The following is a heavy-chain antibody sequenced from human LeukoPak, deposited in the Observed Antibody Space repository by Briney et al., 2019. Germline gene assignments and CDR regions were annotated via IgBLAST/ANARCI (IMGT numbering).Heavy chain of an antibody. V-gene: IGHV1-8*03. J-gene: IGHJ4*02. CDR1: GYTFTSYD. CDR3: ARFDYGDYGFYFDY. Sequence: ASVKVSCKASGYTFTSYDINWVRQATGQGLEWMGWMNPNSGNTGYAQKFQGRVTITRNTSISTAYMELSSLRSEDTAVYYCARFDYGDYGFYFDYWGQGTLVTVSS. CDR2: MNPNSGNT. D-gene: IGHD4-17*01.